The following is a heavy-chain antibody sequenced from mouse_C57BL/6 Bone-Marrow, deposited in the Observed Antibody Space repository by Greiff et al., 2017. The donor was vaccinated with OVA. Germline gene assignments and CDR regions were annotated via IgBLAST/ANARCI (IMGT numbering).Heavy chain of an antibody. CDR1: GYSITSGYY. V-gene: IGHV3-6*01. CDR2: ISYDGSN. CDR3: ATLGTRYFDY. D-gene: IGHD3-3*01. Sequence: EVQLQESGPGLVKPSQSLSLTCSVTGYSITSGYYWNWIRQFPGNKLEWMGYISYDGSNNYNPSLKNRISITRDTSKNQFFLKLNSVTTEDTATYYCATLGTRYFDYWGQGTTLTVSS. J-gene: IGHJ2*01.